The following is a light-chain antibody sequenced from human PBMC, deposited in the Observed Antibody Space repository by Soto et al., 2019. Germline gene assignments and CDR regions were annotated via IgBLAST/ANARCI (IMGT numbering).Light chain of an antibody. V-gene: IGLV2-14*01. CDR2: EVT. J-gene: IGLJ1*01. CDR1: SSDIGAYNY. CDR3: SSYSSAVAFV. Sequence: QSALTQPASVSGSPGQSITISCTGTSSDIGAYNYVSWYQQHPGQAPKLMIYEVTNRPSGISDRFSASRSGNTASLRISGLQAEDEDDYFCSSYSSAVAFVFGTGTKVTVL.